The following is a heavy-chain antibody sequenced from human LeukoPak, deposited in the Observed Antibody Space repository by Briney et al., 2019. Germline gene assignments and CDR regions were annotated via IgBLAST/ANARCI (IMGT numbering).Heavy chain of an antibody. CDR1: GGSISSYY. CDR3: ARVSRRGYYDFWSGYHNDAFDI. V-gene: IGHV4-59*01. J-gene: IGHJ3*02. Sequence: SETLSLTCTVSGGSISSYYWSWIRQPPGKGLEWIGYIYYSGSTNYNPSLKSRVTISVDTSKNQFSLRLSSVTAADTAVYYCARVSRRGYYDFWSGYHNDAFDIWGQGTMVTVSS. D-gene: IGHD3-3*01. CDR2: IYYSGST.